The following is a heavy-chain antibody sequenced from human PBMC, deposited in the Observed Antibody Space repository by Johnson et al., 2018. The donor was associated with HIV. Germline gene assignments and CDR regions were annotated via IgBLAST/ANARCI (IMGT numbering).Heavy chain of an antibody. CDR2: ISYDGTNK. J-gene: IGHJ3*02. Sequence: QVQLVESGGGVVQPGRSLRVSCGASGFTFSSYDMHWVRQAPGKGLEWVAVISYDGTNKYFADSVKGRFTISRDNSKNTLYLQMNSLRAEDTAVYYCAKGLHIVVEGDAFDIWGQGTMVTVSS. CDR1: GFTFSSYD. D-gene: IGHD2-21*01. CDR3: AKGLHIVVEGDAFDI. V-gene: IGHV3-30*18.